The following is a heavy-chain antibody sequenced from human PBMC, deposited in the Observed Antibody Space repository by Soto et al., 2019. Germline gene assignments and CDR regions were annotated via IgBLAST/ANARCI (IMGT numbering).Heavy chain of an antibody. V-gene: IGHV3-7*05. CDR2: IKEDGSEK. Sequence: SGGSLRLSCAASGITFSDYWMSWVRQAPGKGLEWVANIKEDGSEKYYVDSVKGRFTISRDNAKNSLYMQMNSLRAEDTAVYYCARDYNREFDYWGQGTPVTVS. CDR1: GITFSDYW. CDR3: ARDYNREFDY. D-gene: IGHD3-10*01. J-gene: IGHJ4*02.